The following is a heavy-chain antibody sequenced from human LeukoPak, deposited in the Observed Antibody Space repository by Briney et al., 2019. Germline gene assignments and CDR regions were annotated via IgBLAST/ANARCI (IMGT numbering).Heavy chain of an antibody. CDR1: GFTFSNAW. CDR3: TTGITMVRGVIHLIDY. CDR2: IKSKTDGGTT. D-gene: IGHD3-10*01. J-gene: IGHJ4*02. Sequence: KPGGSLRLSCAASGFTFSNAWMSWVRQAPGKGLEWVGRIKSKTDGGTTDYAAPVKGRFTISRDDSKNTLYLQMNSLKTEDTAVYYCTTGITMVRGVIHLIDYWGQGTLVTVYS. V-gene: IGHV3-15*01.